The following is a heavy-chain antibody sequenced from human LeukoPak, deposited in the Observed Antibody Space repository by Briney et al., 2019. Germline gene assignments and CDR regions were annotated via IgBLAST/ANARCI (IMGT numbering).Heavy chain of an antibody. V-gene: IGHV4-59*08. CDR3: ARRGSSWDYFDY. J-gene: IGHJ4*02. Sequence: PSETLSLTSNVSGGSISSYYWNWVRQPPGKGLEWIGYIYYSGSTNYNPSLKSRVTISVDTSKNQFSLKLSSVTAADTAVYFCARRGSSWDYFDYWGQGTLVTVSS. CDR1: GGSISSYY. CDR2: IYYSGST. D-gene: IGHD6-13*01.